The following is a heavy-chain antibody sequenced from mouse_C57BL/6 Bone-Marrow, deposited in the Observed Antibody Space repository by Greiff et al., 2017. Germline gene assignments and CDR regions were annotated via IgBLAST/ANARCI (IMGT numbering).Heavy chain of an antibody. CDR1: GYSITSGYY. CDR2: ISYDGSN. D-gene: IGHD1-1*01. Sequence: ESGPGLVKPSQSLSLTCSVTGYSITSGYYWNWIRQFPGNKLEWMGYISYDGSNNYNPSLKNRISITRDTSKNQFFLKLNSVTTEDTATYYCAKIYYYGTPYAMDYWGQGTSVTVSS. V-gene: IGHV3-6*01. J-gene: IGHJ4*01. CDR3: AKIYYYGTPYAMDY.